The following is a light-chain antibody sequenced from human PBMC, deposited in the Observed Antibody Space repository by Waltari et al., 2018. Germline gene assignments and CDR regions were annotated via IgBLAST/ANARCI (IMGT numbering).Light chain of an antibody. Sequence: EIVLTQSPGSLSSSPGERVTLSCRASQSVSRALAWYQQKPGQAPRLLIFGASNRATGIPDRFSGSGSETDFSLTISRLEPEDFAVDYCQHYVRLPATFGRGTKVEIK. V-gene: IGKV3-20*01. J-gene: IGKJ1*01. CDR3: QHYVRLPAT. CDR1: QSVSRA. CDR2: GAS.